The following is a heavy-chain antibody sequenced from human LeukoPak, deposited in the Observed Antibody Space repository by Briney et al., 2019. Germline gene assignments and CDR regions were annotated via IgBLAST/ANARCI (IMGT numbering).Heavy chain of an antibody. CDR2: ISYDGSDD. V-gene: IGHV3-30*03. CDR1: GFTFHNNG. CDR3: ARSNSSTWHPFDS. Sequence: GGSLRLSCAASGFTFHNNGMSWVRQTPGKGLEWVAVISYDGSDDHYTASVKGRFTISRDNSMNTLYLQMNSLRGEDTAIYYCARSNSSTWHPFDSWGQGTLVTVSS. D-gene: IGHD6-13*01. J-gene: IGHJ4*02.